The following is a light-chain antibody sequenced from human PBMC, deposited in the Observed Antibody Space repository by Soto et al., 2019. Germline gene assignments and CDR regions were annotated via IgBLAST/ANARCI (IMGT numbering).Light chain of an antibody. CDR1: RSNIGTGYD. J-gene: IGLJ1*01. CDR2: GNS. V-gene: IGLV1-40*01. CDR3: QSYDSSLSEYV. Sequence: QSVLTQPPSVSGAPGQRVTISCTGSRSNIGTGYDVHWYQQLPGTAPKLLIYGNSNRPSGVPDRFSGSKSGTSASLAITGLQAEDEADYYCQSYDSSLSEYVFGTGTKGTVL.